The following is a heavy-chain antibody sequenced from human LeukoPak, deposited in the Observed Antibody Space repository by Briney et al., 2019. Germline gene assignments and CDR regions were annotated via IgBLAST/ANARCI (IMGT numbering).Heavy chain of an antibody. Sequence: ASVKVSCKASGGTFSSYAISWVRQAPGQGLEWTGGIIPIFGTANYAQKFQGRVTITADESTSTAYMELGSLRSEDTAVYYCARTTKWELLTYFDYWGQGTLVTVSS. CDR1: GGTFSSYA. CDR2: IIPIFGTA. CDR3: ARTTKWELLTYFDY. D-gene: IGHD1-26*01. V-gene: IGHV1-69*13. J-gene: IGHJ4*02.